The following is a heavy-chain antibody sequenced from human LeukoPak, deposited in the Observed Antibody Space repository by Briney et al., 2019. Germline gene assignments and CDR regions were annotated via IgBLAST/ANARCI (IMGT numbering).Heavy chain of an antibody. CDR2: IDRNGDST. CDR1: GSTFDDYG. J-gene: IGHJ3*02. Sequence: RSGGPLRPCCAAGGSTFDDYGMCCGRQAPGKGLEWVSGIDRNGDSTVYADSVEGRFTISRDNAKNSLYLQMDSLRAEDTALYYCARDHKGGDGAAAFDIWGHGTMVTVSS. D-gene: IGHD5-24*01. V-gene: IGHV3-20*04. CDR3: ARDHKGGDGAAAFDI.